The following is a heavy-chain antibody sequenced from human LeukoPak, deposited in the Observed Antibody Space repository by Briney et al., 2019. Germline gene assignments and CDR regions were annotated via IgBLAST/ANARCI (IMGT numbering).Heavy chain of an antibody. V-gene: IGHV3-23*01. CDR3: AKDPRGAAAGYFDY. D-gene: IGHD6-13*01. CDR2: ISGSGDST. Sequence: GGSLRLPCAASGFTFSSYAMSWVRQAPGKGLEWVSAISGSGDSTFYADSVKGRFTISRDNSKNTLYLQMNSLRAEDTAVYYCAKDPRGAAAGYFDYWGQGTLVTVSS. J-gene: IGHJ4*02. CDR1: GFTFSSYA.